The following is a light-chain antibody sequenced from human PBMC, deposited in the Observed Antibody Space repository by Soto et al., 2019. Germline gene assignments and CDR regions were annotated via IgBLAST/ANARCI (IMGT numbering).Light chain of an antibody. V-gene: IGKV3-15*01. CDR1: QSVGSN. Sequence: EIVMTQSPATLSVSPGERATLSCRASQSVGSNLAWYQQKPGQAPRLLIYGASTRATGIPARFSGSGSGTEFTLTISSLQSEDVAIYFCQRYNNWPPDRTFGQGTKVEIK. CDR2: GAS. CDR3: QRYNNWPPDRT. J-gene: IGKJ1*01.